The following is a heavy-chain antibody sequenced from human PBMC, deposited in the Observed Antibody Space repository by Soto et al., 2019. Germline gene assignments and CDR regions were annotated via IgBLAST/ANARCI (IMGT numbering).Heavy chain of an antibody. CDR3: ARDGYYDILTGTHQVGYYYYMDV. CDR1: SGSISSSNW. J-gene: IGHJ6*03. V-gene: IGHV4-4*02. CDR2: IYHSGST. D-gene: IGHD3-9*01. Sequence: QVQLQESGPGLVKPSGALSLTCAVSSGSISSSNWWSWVRQPPGKGLEWIGEIYHSGSTNYNPSRTSRVTIPVDKSKNQFSLKLGSVTGADTAVYYCARDGYYDILTGTHQVGYYYYMDVWGKGTTVTVSS.